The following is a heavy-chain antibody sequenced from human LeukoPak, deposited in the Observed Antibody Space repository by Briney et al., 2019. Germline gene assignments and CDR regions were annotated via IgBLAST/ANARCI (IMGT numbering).Heavy chain of an antibody. CDR3: AREGDAYDYFDY. CDR1: GGSISSSSYY. Sequence: SETLSLTCTVSGGSISSSSYYWGWIRQPPGKGLEWIGSIYYSGSTYYNPSLKSRVTISVDTSKNQFSLKLSSVTAADTAVYYCAREGDAYDYFDYWGQGTLVTVSS. V-gene: IGHV4-39*07. J-gene: IGHJ4*02. D-gene: IGHD2-2*01. CDR2: IYYSGST.